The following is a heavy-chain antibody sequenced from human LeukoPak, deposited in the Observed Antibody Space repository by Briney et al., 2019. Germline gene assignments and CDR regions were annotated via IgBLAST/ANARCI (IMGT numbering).Heavy chain of an antibody. CDR3: ARDGDILTGHYKFYFDY. J-gene: IGHJ4*02. V-gene: IGHV3-21*01. CDR1: GFTVSGNY. Sequence: GGSLRLSCAVSGFTVSGNYMSWVRQAPGKGLELVSSISTSSSYIYYADSVKGRFTISRDNAKNSLFLQMNSLRAEDTAVYYCARDGDILTGHYKFYFDYWGQGSLVTVSS. CDR2: ISTSSSYI. D-gene: IGHD3-9*01.